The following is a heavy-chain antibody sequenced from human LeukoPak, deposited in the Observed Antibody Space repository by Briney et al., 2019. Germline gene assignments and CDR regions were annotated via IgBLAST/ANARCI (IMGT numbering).Heavy chain of an antibody. V-gene: IGHV3-23*01. D-gene: IGHD4-17*01. CDR1: GFTFSSYA. CDR3: AKDGVTTTWYYYYYMDV. J-gene: IGHJ6*03. CDR2: ISGSGGST. Sequence: SGGSLRLSCAASGFTFSSYAMSWVRQAPGKGLEWVSAISGSGGSTYYADSVKGRFTISRDNSKNTLYLQMNSLRAEDTAVYYCAKDGVTTTWYYYYYMDVWGKGTTVTVSS.